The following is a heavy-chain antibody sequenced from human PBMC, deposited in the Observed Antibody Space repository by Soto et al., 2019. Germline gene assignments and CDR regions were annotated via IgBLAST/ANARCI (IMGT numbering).Heavy chain of an antibody. D-gene: IGHD3-3*01. CDR2: ISSSSSTI. J-gene: IGHJ6*02. Sequence: PGGSLRLSCAASGFTFSSYSMNWVRQAPGKGLEWVSYISSSSSTIYYADSVKGRFTISRDNAKNSLYLQMDSLRDEDTAVYYCAREPWITIFGVAHYYSMDVWGQGTTVTVSS. CDR1: GFTFSSYS. CDR3: AREPWITIFGVAHYYSMDV. V-gene: IGHV3-48*02.